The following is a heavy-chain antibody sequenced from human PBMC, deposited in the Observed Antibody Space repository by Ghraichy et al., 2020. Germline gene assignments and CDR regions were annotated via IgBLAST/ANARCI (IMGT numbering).Heavy chain of an antibody. CDR3: ARDPWIWDWLD. Sequence: GGSLRLSCAASGFTFSRYWMSWVRQGPGKGLELVANIKEDGSQKYYIDSVKGRFTISRDNAKSSLYLQMNSLRGEDTALYYCARDPWIWDWLDWGQGTLVTVTS. V-gene: IGHV3-7*03. D-gene: IGHD2-8*02. CDR2: IKEDGSQK. J-gene: IGHJ4*02. CDR1: GFTFSRYW.